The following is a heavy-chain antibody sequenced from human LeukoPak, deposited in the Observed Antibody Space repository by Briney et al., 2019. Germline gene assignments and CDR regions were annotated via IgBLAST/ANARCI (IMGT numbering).Heavy chain of an antibody. CDR3: ARSGLWFGTGTDY. V-gene: IGHV3-74*01. Sequence: GKSLRLSCAASGFTFSSYWMHWVRQAPGKGLVWVSRINSDGSSTSYADSVKGRFTISRDNAKNTLYLQMNSLRAEDTAVYYCARSGLWFGTGTDYWGQGTLVTVSS. CDR1: GFTFSSYW. D-gene: IGHD3-10*01. CDR2: INSDGSST. J-gene: IGHJ4*02.